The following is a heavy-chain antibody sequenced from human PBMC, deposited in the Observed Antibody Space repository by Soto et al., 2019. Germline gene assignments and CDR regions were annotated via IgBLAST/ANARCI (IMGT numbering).Heavy chain of an antibody. J-gene: IGHJ6*02. CDR1: GFTFSSYA. Sequence: HPGGSLRLSCAASGFTFSSYAMHWVRQAPGKGLEWVAVISYDGSNKYYADSVKGRFTISRDNSKNTLYLQMNSLRAEDTAVYYCARDEWELLGTYYGMDVWGQGTTVTVSS. CDR2: ISYDGSNK. V-gene: IGHV3-30-3*01. CDR3: ARDEWELLGTYYGMDV. D-gene: IGHD1-26*01.